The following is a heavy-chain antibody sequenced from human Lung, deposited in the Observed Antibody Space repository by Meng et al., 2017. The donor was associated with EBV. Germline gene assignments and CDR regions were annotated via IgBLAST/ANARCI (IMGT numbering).Heavy chain of an antibody. CDR2: INPSGGST. V-gene: IGHV1-46*01. D-gene: IGHD4-23*01. CDR3: ARGDGGNGSDY. J-gene: IGHJ4*02. Sequence: QAQLVPPGPEAKKPAEPVKVSCKASGYTFTNYYMHWVRQAPGQGLGWMGVINPSGGSTNYAQKFQGRLTMTRDTSTSTVYMELSSLRSEDTAVYYCARGDGGNGSDYWGQGTLVTVSS. CDR1: GYTFTNYY.